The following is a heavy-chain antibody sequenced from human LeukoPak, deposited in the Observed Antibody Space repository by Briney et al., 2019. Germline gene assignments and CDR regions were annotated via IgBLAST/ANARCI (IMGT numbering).Heavy chain of an antibody. Sequence: PGGSLRLSCAASGFTFGSSAMNWVRQAPGKGLEWVSSITGSSSNTYYADSVKGRFTISRDNSKNTLYLQINSLRAEDTAVYYCAKDLTAMEPYYYYYGMDVRGQGTTVTVSS. CDR2: ITGSSSNT. J-gene: IGHJ6*02. V-gene: IGHV3-23*01. CDR1: GFTFGSSA. D-gene: IGHD5-18*01. CDR3: AKDLTAMEPYYYYYGMDV.